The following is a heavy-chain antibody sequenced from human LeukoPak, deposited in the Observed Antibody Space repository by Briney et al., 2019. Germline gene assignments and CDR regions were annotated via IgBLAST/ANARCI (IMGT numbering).Heavy chain of an antibody. CDR1: GGSISSNSYY. J-gene: IGHJ4*02. CDR2: IYDSGST. D-gene: IGHD6-19*01. V-gene: IGHV4-39*01. Sequence: PSETLSLTCTVSGGSISSNSYYWGWTRQPPGKGLEWIGSIYDSGSTYYNPSLKSRVTISVDTSKNQFSLNLRSVTAADTAVYYCARIAVAEDYYFDYWGQGTLVTVSS. CDR3: ARIAVAEDYYFDY.